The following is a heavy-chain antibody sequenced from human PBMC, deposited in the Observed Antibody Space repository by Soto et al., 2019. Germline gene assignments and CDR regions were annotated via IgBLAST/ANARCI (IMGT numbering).Heavy chain of an antibody. CDR1: GYTFTSYD. CDR2: MNPNSGNT. D-gene: IGHD2-2*01. Sequence: ASVKVSCKASGYTFTSYDINWVRQATGQGLEWMGWMNPNSGNTGYAQKFQGRVTMTRNTSISTAYMELSSLRSEDTAVYYCARGGLHCSSTSCYWGFYYYYYGMDVWGQGTTVTVSS. V-gene: IGHV1-8*01. CDR3: ARGGLHCSSTSCYWGFYYYYYGMDV. J-gene: IGHJ6*02.